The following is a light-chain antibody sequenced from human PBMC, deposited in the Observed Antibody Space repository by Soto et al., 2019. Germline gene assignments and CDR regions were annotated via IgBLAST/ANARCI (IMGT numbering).Light chain of an antibody. Sequence: EIVLTQYPGTLSLSPGERATLSCRASQSVSNNYLAWYQQKPGQAPRLLIYGASNRATGIPDRFSGSGSGTDFTLTISRLEPEDFAVYYCQQYVSLGTFGQGANVDI. CDR3: QQYVSLGT. CDR1: QSVSNNY. V-gene: IGKV3-20*01. CDR2: GAS. J-gene: IGKJ1*01.